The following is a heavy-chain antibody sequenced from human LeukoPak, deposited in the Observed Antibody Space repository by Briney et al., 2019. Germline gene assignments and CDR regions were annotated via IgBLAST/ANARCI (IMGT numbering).Heavy chain of an antibody. CDR2: IYYTGST. J-gene: IGHJ3*02. Sequence: SETLSLTCTVSGGSIRNYYWSWTRQPPGKGLEWIGYIYYTGSTNYNPSLKSRVTMSVDTSRNQFFLRLSSVTAADTAVYYCARGGGKKLRFLSQHQGLAFDIWGQGTMVTVSS. V-gene: IGHV4-59*01. D-gene: IGHD3-3*01. CDR1: GGSIRNYY. CDR3: ARGGGKKLRFLSQHQGLAFDI.